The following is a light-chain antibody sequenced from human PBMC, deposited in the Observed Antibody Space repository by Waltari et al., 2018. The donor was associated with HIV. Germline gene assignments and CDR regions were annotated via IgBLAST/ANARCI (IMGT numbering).Light chain of an antibody. CDR1: SSDVGAYIY. V-gene: IGLV2-23*02. CDR3: CSYAGSSTLL. Sequence: QSALTQPASVSGSPGQSITISCTGTSSDVGAYIYVSWYQHHPGKAPKLMIYDVSERPSGVSDRFSGSRSGNTASLTISGLQAEDEADYYCCSYAGSSTLLFGGGTKLTVL. J-gene: IGLJ2*01. CDR2: DVS.